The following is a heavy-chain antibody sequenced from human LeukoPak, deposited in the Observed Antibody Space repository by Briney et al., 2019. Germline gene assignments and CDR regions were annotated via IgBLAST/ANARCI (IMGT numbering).Heavy chain of an antibody. CDR1: GYTFTSYG. CDR2: ISAYNGNT. CDR3: ARDGPFRGYYDSSGYYPFDY. J-gene: IGHJ4*02. Sequence: ASVKVSCKASGYTFTSYGISWVRQAPGQGLEWMGWISAYNGNTNYAQKLQGRVTMTTDTSTSTAYMELRSLRSDDTAVYYCARDGPFRGYYDSSGYYPFDYWGQGTLVTVSS. D-gene: IGHD3-22*01. V-gene: IGHV1-18*01.